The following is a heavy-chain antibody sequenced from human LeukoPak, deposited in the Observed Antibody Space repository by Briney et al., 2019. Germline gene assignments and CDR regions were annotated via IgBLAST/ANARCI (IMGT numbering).Heavy chain of an antibody. CDR2: ISYDGSNK. Sequence: GGSLRLSCAASGFTFSTYWMHWVRQAPGKGLEWVAVISYDGSNKYYADSVKGRFTISRDNSKNTLYLQMNSLRAEDTAVYYCAKDGSIDILTGYTQTPIDYWGQGTLVTVSS. J-gene: IGHJ4*02. CDR3: AKDGSIDILTGYTQTPIDY. CDR1: GFTFSTYW. D-gene: IGHD3-9*01. V-gene: IGHV3-30*18.